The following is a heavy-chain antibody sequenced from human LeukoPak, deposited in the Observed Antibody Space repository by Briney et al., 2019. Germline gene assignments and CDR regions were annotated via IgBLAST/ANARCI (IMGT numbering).Heavy chain of an antibody. V-gene: IGHV3-7*03. J-gene: IGHJ4*02. CDR2: VTQDGSEK. CDR1: GFTFSGYW. D-gene: IGHD3/OR15-3a*01. CDR3: ARLGCVRACPHGALNW. Sequence: GGSLRLSCAASGFTFSGYWMNWVRQAPGKGLEWVATVTQDGSEKYYVDSVKGRFTISRDNAKSSLFLQMNSLRAEDTAVYYCARLGCVRACPHGALNWWGQGTLVTVSS.